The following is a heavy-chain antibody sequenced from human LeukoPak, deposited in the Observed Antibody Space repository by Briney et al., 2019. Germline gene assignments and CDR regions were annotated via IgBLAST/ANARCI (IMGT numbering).Heavy chain of an antibody. CDR3: ARSTVIAFSY. D-gene: IGHD4-11*01. CDR1: GGSISSSSYY. Sequence: SEILSLTCTVSGGSISSSSYYWGWIRQPPGKGLEWIGSIYYSGSTYYNPSLKSRVTISVDTSKNQFSLKLSSVTAADTAVYYCARSTVIAFSYWGQGTLVTVSS. J-gene: IGHJ4*02. CDR2: IYYSGST. V-gene: IGHV4-39*01.